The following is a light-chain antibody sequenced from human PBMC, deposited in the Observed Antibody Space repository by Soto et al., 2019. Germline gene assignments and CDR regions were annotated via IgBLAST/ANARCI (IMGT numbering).Light chain of an antibody. Sequence: DIQMTQSPSTLSASVGDRVTITCRARQSISSWLAWSHQKPGKAPNLLIYDASSLQRGVPSRFSGSVSGTEFTLTISSLQPDDFATYYCQQYNTYWTFGQGTKVEIK. CDR1: QSISSW. CDR3: QQYNTYWT. V-gene: IGKV1-5*01. CDR2: DAS. J-gene: IGKJ1*01.